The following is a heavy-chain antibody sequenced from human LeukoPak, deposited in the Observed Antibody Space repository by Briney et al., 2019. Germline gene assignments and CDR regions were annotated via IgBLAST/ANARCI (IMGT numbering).Heavy chain of an antibody. CDR2: IIPIFGTA. J-gene: IGHJ4*02. V-gene: IGHV1-69*13. Sequence: SVKVSCKASGYTFTSYDINWVRQATGQGLEWMGGIIPIFGTANYAQKFQGRVTITADESTSTAYMELSSLRSEDTAVYYCARDPVGIAVAGEEDFDYWGQGTLVTVSS. D-gene: IGHD6-19*01. CDR3: ARDPVGIAVAGEEDFDY. CDR1: GYTFTSYD.